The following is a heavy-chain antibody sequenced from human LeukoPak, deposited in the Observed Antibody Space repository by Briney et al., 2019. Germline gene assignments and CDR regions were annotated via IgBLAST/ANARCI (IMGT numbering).Heavy chain of an antibody. D-gene: IGHD6-13*01. J-gene: IGHJ4*02. CDR3: ASGEAAAGTSDY. CDR2: INHSGST. CDR1: GGSFSGYY. Sequence: PSETLSLTCAVYGGSFSGYYWSWIRQPPGKGLEWIGEINHSGSTNYNPSLKSRVTISVDTSKNQFSLKLSSVTAADTAVYYCASGEAAAGTSDYWGQGTLVTVSS. V-gene: IGHV4-34*01.